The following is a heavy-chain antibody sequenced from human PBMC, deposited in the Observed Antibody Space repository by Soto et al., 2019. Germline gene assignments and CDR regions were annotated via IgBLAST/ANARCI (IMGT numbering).Heavy chain of an antibody. CDR3: ARGQLVWYGDLTPYYRDMDV. Sequence: SETLSLTCAFYGGSFDDFYWSWVRRSPGKGPEWIGEISHDGGTNYSPSLASRISISADTSKNQFSLHLKSVTAADTGLYYCARGQLVWYGDLTPYYRDMDVWGQGTTVTVSS. CDR2: ISHDGGT. V-gene: IGHV4-34*01. D-gene: IGHD3-10*01. J-gene: IGHJ6*02. CDR1: GGSFDDFY.